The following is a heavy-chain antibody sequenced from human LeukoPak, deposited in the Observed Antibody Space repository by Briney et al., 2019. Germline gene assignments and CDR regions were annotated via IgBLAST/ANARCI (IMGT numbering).Heavy chain of an antibody. CDR1: GGSISIYY. D-gene: IGHD5-24*01. V-gene: IGHV4-59*01. J-gene: IGHJ6*03. CDR2: IYYSGST. CDR3: ARGADLEMATITDYYYMDV. Sequence: SETLSLTCTVSGGSISIYYWSWIRQPPGKGLEWIGYIYYSGSTNYNPSLKSRVTISVDTSKNQFSLKLSSVTAADTAVYYCARGADLEMATITDYYYMDVWGKGTTVTVSS.